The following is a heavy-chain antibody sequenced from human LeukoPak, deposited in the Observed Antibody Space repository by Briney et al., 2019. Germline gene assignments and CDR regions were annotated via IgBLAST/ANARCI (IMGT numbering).Heavy chain of an antibody. Sequence: SETLSLTCAVYGGSFSGYYWSWIRQPPGKGLEWIGEINHSGSTNYNPSLKSRVTISVDTSKNQFSLKLSSVTAADTAVYYCARGLVVLDAFDIWGQGTMVTVSS. CDR3: ARGLVVLDAFDI. CDR1: GGSFSGYY. V-gene: IGHV4-34*01. D-gene: IGHD3-22*01. CDR2: INHSGST. J-gene: IGHJ3*02.